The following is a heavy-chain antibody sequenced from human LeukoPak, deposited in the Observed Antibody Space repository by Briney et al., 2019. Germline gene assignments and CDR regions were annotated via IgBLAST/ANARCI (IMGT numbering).Heavy chain of an antibody. CDR2: IRSKAYGGTT. CDR3: TLVGFLRGFDY. CDR1: GFTFGDYA. D-gene: IGHD2-15*01. J-gene: IGHJ4*02. V-gene: IGHV3-49*03. Sequence: PGGSLRLSCTASGFTFGDYAMSWFRQAPGKGLEWVGFIRSKAYGGTTEYAASVKGRFTISRDDSKSIAYLQMNSLKTEDTAVYYCTLVGFLRGFDYWGQGTLVTVSS.